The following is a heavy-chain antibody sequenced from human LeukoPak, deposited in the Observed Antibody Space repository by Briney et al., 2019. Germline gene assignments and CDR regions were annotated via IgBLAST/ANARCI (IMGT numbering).Heavy chain of an antibody. V-gene: IGHV1-69-2*01. D-gene: IGHD3-22*01. CDR1: GYTFTDYY. CDR3: ATVGYYDSSGLDY. CDR2: VDPEDGET. J-gene: IGHJ4*02. Sequence: ASVKISCKVSGYTFTDYYMHWVQQAPGKGLEWMGLVDPEDGETIYAEKFQGRVTITADTSTDTAYMELSSLRSEDTAVYYCATVGYYDSSGLDYWGQGTLVTVSS.